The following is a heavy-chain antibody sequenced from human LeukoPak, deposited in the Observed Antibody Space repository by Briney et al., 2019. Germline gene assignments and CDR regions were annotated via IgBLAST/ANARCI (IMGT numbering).Heavy chain of an antibody. Sequence: RSLRLSCAASGFTFSSYSMNWVRQAPGKGLEWVSYISSSSSTIYYADSVKGRFTISRDNAKNSLYLQMNSLRDEDTAVYYCARDFRLMGDFWSGYSNWFDPWGQGTLVTVSS. V-gene: IGHV3-48*02. J-gene: IGHJ5*02. CDR1: GFTFSSYS. CDR2: ISSSSSTI. D-gene: IGHD3-3*01. CDR3: ARDFRLMGDFWSGYSNWFDP.